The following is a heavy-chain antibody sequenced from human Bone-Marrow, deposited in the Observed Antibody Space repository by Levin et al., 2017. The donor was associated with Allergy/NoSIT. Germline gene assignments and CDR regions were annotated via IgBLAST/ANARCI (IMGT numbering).Heavy chain of an antibody. D-gene: IGHD6-19*01. CDR1: GYTLTDLS. V-gene: IGHV1-24*01. J-gene: IGHJ4*02. Sequence: ASVKVSCKVSGYTLTDLSMHWVRQAPGKGLEWMGGFDPEDGETIYAQKFQRRVTMTEDTSTDTAYMELSSLRSEDTAVYYCATGPYSSGWYHYFDYWGQGTLVTVSS. CDR3: ATGPYSSGWYHYFDY. CDR2: FDPEDGET.